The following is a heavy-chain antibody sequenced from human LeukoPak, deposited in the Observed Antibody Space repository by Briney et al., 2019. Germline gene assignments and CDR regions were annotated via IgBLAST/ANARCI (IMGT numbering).Heavy chain of an antibody. Sequence: SGTLSLTCAVSGGSISSSNWWSWVRQPPGKGLEWIGEIYHSGSTNYNPSLKSRVTMSVDTSKNQFSLKLSSVTAADTAVYYCAREAWYGDSDYFDYWGQGTLVTVSS. CDR3: AREAWYGDSDYFDY. CDR2: IYHSGST. CDR1: GGSISSSNW. J-gene: IGHJ4*02. V-gene: IGHV4-4*02. D-gene: IGHD4-17*01.